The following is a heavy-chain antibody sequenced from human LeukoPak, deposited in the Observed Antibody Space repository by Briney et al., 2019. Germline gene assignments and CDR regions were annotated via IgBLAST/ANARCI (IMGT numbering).Heavy chain of an antibody. V-gene: IGHV3-66*01. CDR2: IYSGGST. CDR1: GFTFSSYS. Sequence: GGSLRLSCAASGFTFSSYSMNWVRQAPGKGLEWVSVIYSGGSTYYADSVKGRFTISRDNSKNTLYLQMNSLRAEDTAVYYCARDRGYFDYWGQGTLVTVSS. CDR3: ARDRGYFDY. J-gene: IGHJ4*02.